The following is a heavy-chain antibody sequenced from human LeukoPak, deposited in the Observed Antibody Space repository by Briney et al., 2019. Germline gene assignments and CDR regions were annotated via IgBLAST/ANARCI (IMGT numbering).Heavy chain of an antibody. Sequence: ASVKVSCKASGYTFTGYYMHWVRQAPRQGLEWMGWINPNSGGTNYAQKFQGRVTMTRDTSISTAYMELSRLRSDDTAVYYCARGFDYYDSSGYSLDIWGQGTMVTVSS. V-gene: IGHV1-2*02. CDR1: GYTFTGYY. D-gene: IGHD3-22*01. J-gene: IGHJ3*02. CDR3: ARGFDYYDSSGYSLDI. CDR2: INPNSGGT.